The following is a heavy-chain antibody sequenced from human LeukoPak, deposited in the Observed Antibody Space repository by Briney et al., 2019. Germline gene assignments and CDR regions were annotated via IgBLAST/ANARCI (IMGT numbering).Heavy chain of an antibody. V-gene: IGHV3-30*18. CDR1: GFTFSSYG. CDR2: ISYDGSNK. J-gene: IGHJ6*02. CDR3: AKDGQEVLPYYYGMDV. Sequence: GGSLILSCAASGFTFSSYGMHWVRQAPGKGLERVAVISYDGSNKYYADSVKGRFTISRDNSKNTLYLQMNSLRAEDTAVYYCAKDGQEVLPYYYGMDVWGQGTTVTVSS.